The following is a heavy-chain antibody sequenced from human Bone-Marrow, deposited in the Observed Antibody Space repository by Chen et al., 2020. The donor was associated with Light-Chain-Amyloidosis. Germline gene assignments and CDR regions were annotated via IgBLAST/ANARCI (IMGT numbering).Heavy chain of an antibody. CDR3: ARRRDGYNFDY. CDR2: IYPDDSDA. D-gene: IGHD5-12*01. Sequence: EVQLEQSGPEVKKPGESLKISCKGSGYTFPNYWIGWVRQTPGKGLEWMGVIYPDDSDARYSPSFEGQVTISADKSITTAYLQWRSLKASDTAMYYRARRRDGYNFDYWGQGTLVTVSS. J-gene: IGHJ4*02. V-gene: IGHV5-51*01. CDR1: GYTFPNYW.